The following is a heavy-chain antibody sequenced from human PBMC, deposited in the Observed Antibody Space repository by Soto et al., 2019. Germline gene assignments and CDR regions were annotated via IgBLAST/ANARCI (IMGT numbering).Heavy chain of an antibody. CDR2: IYYSGST. CDR3: ARQGIVVVPAPVNWFDP. CDR1: GGSISSSSYY. Sequence: PSETLSLTCTVSGGSISSSSYYWGWIRQPPGKGLEWIGSIYYSGSTYYNPSLKSRVTTSVDTSKNQFSLKLSSVTAADTAVYYCARQGIVVVPAPVNWFDPWGQGTLVTVSS. V-gene: IGHV4-39*01. J-gene: IGHJ5*02. D-gene: IGHD2-2*01.